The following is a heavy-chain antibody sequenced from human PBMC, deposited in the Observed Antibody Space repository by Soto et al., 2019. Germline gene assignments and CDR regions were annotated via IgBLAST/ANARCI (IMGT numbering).Heavy chain of an antibody. CDR1: GGSISSYY. Sequence: PSETLSLTCTVSGGSISSYYWSWIRQPPGKGLEWIAYIYYSGSTEYNPSLKSRVTISVDTSKNQFSLKLSSVTAADTAVYYCARVPMTTVVTDSFDIWGQGKMVTVPS. CDR3: ARVPMTTVVTDSFDI. CDR2: IYYSGST. V-gene: IGHV4-59*08. J-gene: IGHJ3*02. D-gene: IGHD4-17*01.